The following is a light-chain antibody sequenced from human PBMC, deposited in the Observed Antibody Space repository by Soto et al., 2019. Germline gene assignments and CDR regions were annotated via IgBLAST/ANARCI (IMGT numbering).Light chain of an antibody. V-gene: IGKV3-15*01. CDR3: QQYNNWPGT. CDR1: QSVSSN. CDR2: GAS. Sequence: EIVMTQSPATLSVSPGERATLSCRASQSVSSNLAWYQQKPGQAPRLLIYGASTRATGIPARFSGSASGTALPLTISSLQSEDFAVYYFQQYNNWPGTFGPGTKVDIK. J-gene: IGKJ3*01.